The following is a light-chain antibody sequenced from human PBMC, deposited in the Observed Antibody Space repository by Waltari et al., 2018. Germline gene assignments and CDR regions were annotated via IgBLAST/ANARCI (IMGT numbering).Light chain of an antibody. J-gene: IGKJ1*01. Sequence: IQMTQSPSSLSASVGDSVTITCRASQNIKNFLNWYQQKPGKAPKLLIYVASTLQSGVSSRFSGSGFGTDFTLTISSLQPEDFATYFCQQTYTALWTFGQGTKVDI. CDR3: QQTYTALWT. V-gene: IGKV1-39*01. CDR2: VAS. CDR1: QNIKNF.